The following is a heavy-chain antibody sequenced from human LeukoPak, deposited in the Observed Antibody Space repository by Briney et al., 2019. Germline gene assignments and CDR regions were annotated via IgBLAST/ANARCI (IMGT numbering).Heavy chain of an antibody. CDR3: ARGNYDSSGYLDY. CDR1: GGSISSYY. CDR2: VSYSGST. Sequence: SETLSLTCTVSGGSISSYYWSWVRQPPGKGLEWIGYVSYSGSTYYNPSLKSRVTISVDTSKNQFSLKLSSVTAADTAVYYCARGNYDSSGYLDYWGQGTLVTVSS. D-gene: IGHD3-22*01. V-gene: IGHV4-59*12. J-gene: IGHJ4*02.